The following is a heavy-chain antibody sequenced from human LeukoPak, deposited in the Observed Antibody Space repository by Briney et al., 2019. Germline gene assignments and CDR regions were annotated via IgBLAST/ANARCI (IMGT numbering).Heavy chain of an antibody. Sequence: GGSLRLSCAASGFTFSSYSMNWVRQAPGKGLEWVSYISSSSSTIYYADSVKGRFTISRDNAKNSLYLQMNSLRAEDTAVYYCARGQTDLLRNYFDYWGPGTPVTVSS. V-gene: IGHV3-48*01. CDR3: ARGQTDLLRNYFDY. CDR2: ISSSSSTI. CDR1: GFTFSSYS. J-gene: IGHJ4*02.